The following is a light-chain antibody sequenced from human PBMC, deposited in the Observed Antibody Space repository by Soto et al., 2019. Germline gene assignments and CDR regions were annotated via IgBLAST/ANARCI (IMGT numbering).Light chain of an antibody. CDR3: QQCYSTPRT. Sequence: EIEVTQALATLPQSHAERATLSCRASQTIDHTLAWYQRKPGQAPRLLIYDASTRATGVPARFSGSGSGTDFTLTISSLQAEDYAAYYCQQCYSTPRTFGRGTKVDFK. V-gene: IGKV3-15*01. J-gene: IGKJ4*01. CDR2: DAS. CDR1: QTIDHT.